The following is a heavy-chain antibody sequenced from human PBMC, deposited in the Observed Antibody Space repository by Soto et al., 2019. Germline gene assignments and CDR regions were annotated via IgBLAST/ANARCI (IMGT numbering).Heavy chain of an antibody. V-gene: IGHV1-58*01. CDR1: GFTFTSSA. J-gene: IGHJ6*02. Sequence: GASVKVSCKASGFTFTSSAEQWVRQARGQLLEWIGWIIVGSGNTNYAQKFQERVTITRDMSTSTAYMELSSLRSEDTAVYYCAARNDSSGYYYYYGMDVWGQGTTVTVSS. CDR2: IIVGSGNT. CDR3: AARNDSSGYYYYYGMDV. D-gene: IGHD3-22*01.